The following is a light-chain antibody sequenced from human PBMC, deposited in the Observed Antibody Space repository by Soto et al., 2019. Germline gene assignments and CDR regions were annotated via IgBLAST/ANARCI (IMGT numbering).Light chain of an antibody. CDR3: QQSYSTPPIT. J-gene: IGKJ5*01. CDR2: AAS. V-gene: IGKV1-39*01. CDR1: QSISSY. Sequence: DIQITHSPSSISAPVLYTVTTICRGSQSISSYLNWYRQKPGKAPKLLIYAASSLQSGVPSRFSGSGSGTDFTLTISSLQPEDFATYYCQQSYSTPPITFGQGTRLEIK.